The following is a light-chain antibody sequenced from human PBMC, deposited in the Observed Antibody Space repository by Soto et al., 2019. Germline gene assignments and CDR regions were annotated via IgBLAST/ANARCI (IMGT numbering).Light chain of an antibody. Sequence: QSVLTQPPSVSAAPGQKVTISCSGSSSNIGNNYVSWYQQLPGTAPKLLIYDNNKRPSGVPDRFSGSKSGTSASLAITGLQAEDEADYYCQSYDSSLSVVFGGGTKLTVL. CDR3: QSYDSSLSVV. V-gene: IGLV1-51*01. CDR1: SSNIGNNY. CDR2: DNN. J-gene: IGLJ2*01.